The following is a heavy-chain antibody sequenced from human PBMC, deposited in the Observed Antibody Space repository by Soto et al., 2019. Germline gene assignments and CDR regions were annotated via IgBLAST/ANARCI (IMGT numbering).Heavy chain of an antibody. J-gene: IGHJ5*02. V-gene: IGHV4-30-4*01. CDR3: ARGGPTGGSYKYNWFDP. Sequence: SETLSLTCTVSGGSISSGDFYWSWIRQPPGRGLEWIGYISYSGSTYYNTSLKGRVTISVDTSKNQFSLKLNSVTAADTAVYYCARGGPTGGSYKYNWFDPWGQGTLVTVSS. D-gene: IGHD2-15*01. CDR1: GGSISSGDFY. CDR2: ISYSGST.